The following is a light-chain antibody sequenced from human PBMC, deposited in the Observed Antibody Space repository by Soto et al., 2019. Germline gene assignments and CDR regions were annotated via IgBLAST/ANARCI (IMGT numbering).Light chain of an antibody. Sequence: EIVLTQSPATLSLSPGERATLSCRASQSVDSYLAWFQQKPGQAPRLLLYHASNRATGIPARFTGSGSGTDFTLTISSLEPEDFAVYYCQQRGTWPQTFGQGTKAEI. J-gene: IGKJ1*01. CDR1: QSVDSY. V-gene: IGKV3-11*01. CDR3: QQRGTWPQT. CDR2: HAS.